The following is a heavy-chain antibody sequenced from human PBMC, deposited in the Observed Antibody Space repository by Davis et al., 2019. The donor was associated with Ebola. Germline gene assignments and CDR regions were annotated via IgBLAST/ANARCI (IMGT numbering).Heavy chain of an antibody. V-gene: IGHV3-48*02. D-gene: IGHD3-16*01. CDR2: ISPIRSSSSTV. Sequence: GESLKISCAASGFTVSTNTMDWVRQAPGKGLEWVAYISPIRSSSSTVYYADSVKGRFTVSRDNAKNSLYLQMNSLRDEDTAVYYCARGPGGRSIFDYWGQGTLVTFSS. CDR1: GFTVSTNT. CDR3: ARGPGGRSIFDY. J-gene: IGHJ4*02.